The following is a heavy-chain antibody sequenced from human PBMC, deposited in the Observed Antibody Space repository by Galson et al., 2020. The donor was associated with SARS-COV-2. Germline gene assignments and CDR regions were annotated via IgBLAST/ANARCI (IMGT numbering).Heavy chain of an antibody. Sequence: GESLKISCKAFGYSFTGYWIGWVRQMPGKGLEWMGIIYPSDSDTKYRPAFQGQVTISADKSISTVYLKWNSLKASDTAMYYCARHRISVSSDYWGQGTLVTVSS. CDR3: ARHRISVSSDY. V-gene: IGHV5-51*01. CDR1: GYSFTGYW. J-gene: IGHJ4*02. D-gene: IGHD6-6*01. CDR2: IYPSDSDT.